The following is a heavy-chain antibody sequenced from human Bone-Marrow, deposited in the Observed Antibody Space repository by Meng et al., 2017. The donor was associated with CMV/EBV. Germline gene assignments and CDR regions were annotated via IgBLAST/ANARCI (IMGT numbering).Heavy chain of an antibody. CDR3: AKDGGRGNSHDAFDI. J-gene: IGHJ3*02. Sequence: LSLTCAASGFTFSTYGMHWVRQAAGKGLEWVAVIWHDGENKYYGDSVKGRFTISRGNSKNTVDLQMNSLRSEETAVYYCAKDGGRGNSHDAFDIWGQGTMVTVSS. CDR1: GFTFSTYG. D-gene: IGHD3-16*01. V-gene: IGHV3-33*06. CDR2: IWHDGENK.